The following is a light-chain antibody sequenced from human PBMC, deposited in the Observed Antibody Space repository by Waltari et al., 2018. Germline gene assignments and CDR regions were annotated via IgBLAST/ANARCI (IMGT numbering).Light chain of an antibody. V-gene: IGKV3-15*01. CDR1: QSISSN. J-gene: IGKJ5*01. CDR2: EAS. CDR3: QQYNHWPPIT. Sequence: EIVITQSPDTLSVSPGERAPFSCRASQSISSNLAWYQQKPGQAPRLLIYEASTRATSTPARFSGSGSGTDFTLTISSLQSEDSAVYYCQQYNHWPPITFGQGTRLEIK.